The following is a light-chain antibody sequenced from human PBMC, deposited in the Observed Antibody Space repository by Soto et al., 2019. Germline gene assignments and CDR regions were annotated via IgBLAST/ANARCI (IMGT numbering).Light chain of an antibody. J-gene: IGLJ2*01. V-gene: IGLV2-23*01. CDR2: EAT. CDR1: SNDVGRYNL. Sequence: QSALTQPASVSGSPEQSITISCTGNSNDVGRYNLVSWYQQHPGKAPKVMIYEATKRPSGVSNRFSGSKSGNTASLTISGRQAEDEADYYCCAYAGSGNVVFGGGTKLTVL. CDR3: CAYAGSGNVV.